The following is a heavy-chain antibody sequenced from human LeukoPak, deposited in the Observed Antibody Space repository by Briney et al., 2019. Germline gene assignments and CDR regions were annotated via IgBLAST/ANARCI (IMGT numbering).Heavy chain of an antibody. J-gene: IGHJ6*04. CDR1: GGSISSYY. CDR2: IYYSGST. CDR3: ARDSSYYDILTGHYYYYGMDV. V-gene: IGHV4-59*01. D-gene: IGHD3-9*01. Sequence: PSETLSLTCTVSGGSISSYYCSWIRQPPGKGLEWIGYIYYSGSTNYNPSLKSRVTISVDTSKNQFSLKLSSVTAADTAVYYCARDSSYYDILTGHYYYYGMDVWGIGTTVTVSS.